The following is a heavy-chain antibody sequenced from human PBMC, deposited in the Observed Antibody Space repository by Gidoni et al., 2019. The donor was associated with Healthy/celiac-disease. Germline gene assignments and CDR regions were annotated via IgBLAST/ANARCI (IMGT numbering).Heavy chain of an antibody. D-gene: IGHD3-10*01. CDR1: GFPFSSYG. CDR3: ARDRARKGSAYFDY. V-gene: IGHV3-33*01. J-gene: IGHJ4*02. CDR2: IWYDGSNK. Sequence: QVQLLESGGGAVQPGRSLRLPCSASGFPFSSYGMHWVRQAPGKGREWVAVIWYDGSNKYYADSVKGRFTISRDNSKNTLYLQMNSLRAEDTAVYYCARDRARKGSAYFDYWGQGTLVTVSS.